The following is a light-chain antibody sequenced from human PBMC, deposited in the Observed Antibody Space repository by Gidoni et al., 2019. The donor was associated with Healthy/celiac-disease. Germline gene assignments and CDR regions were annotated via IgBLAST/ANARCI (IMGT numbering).Light chain of an antibody. J-gene: IGLJ7*01. CDR3: AAWDDSLNGAV. CDR2: SNN. CDR1: RPNIGSNT. Sequence: QTVLTQPPSASGTRGQRVTISCSGSRPNIGSNTVNWYQQLPGTSPKLLIYSNNQRPSGVPARFSGSKSGTSASLAISGLQSEDEADYYCAAWDDSLNGAVFGGGTQLTVL. V-gene: IGLV1-44*01.